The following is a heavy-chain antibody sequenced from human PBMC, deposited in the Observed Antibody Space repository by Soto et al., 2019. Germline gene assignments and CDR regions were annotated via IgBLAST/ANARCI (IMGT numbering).Heavy chain of an antibody. Sequence: ASVKVSCKASGYTFTSYDINWVRQATGQGLEWMGWMNPNSGNTGYAQKFQGRVTMTRNTSISTAYMELSSLRSEDTAVYYCARLPLYYDFWSDDYWGQGTLVTVSS. CDR2: MNPNSGNT. J-gene: IGHJ4*02. D-gene: IGHD3-3*01. CDR3: ARLPLYYDFWSDDY. V-gene: IGHV1-8*01. CDR1: GYTFTSYD.